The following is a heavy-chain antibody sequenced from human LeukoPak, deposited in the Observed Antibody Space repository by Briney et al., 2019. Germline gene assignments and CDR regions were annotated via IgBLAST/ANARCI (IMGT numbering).Heavy chain of an antibody. D-gene: IGHD2-2*01. Sequence: PGGSLRLSCAASGFTFSSYWMSWVRQAPGKGLEWLANIKQDGSEKYYVDSVKGRFTISRDNAKNSLYLQMNSLGAEDTAVYYCARDCSSTSCYLDYWGQGTLVTVSS. V-gene: IGHV3-7*01. CDR2: IKQDGSEK. CDR3: ARDCSSTSCYLDY. J-gene: IGHJ4*02. CDR1: GFTFSSYW.